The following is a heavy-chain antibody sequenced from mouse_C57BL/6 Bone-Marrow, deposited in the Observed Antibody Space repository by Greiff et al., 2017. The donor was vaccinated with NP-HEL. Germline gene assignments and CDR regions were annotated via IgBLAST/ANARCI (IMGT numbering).Heavy chain of an antibody. Sequence: QVQLQQSGPGLVAPSQSLSITCTVSGFSLTSYGVAWVRQSPGKGLEWLGVIWGVGSTNYNSALKSRLSISKDNSKSQVFLKMNRLQTDDTAMYYGASDLGYWGQGTSVTVSS. CDR2: IWGVGST. CDR3: ASDLGY. J-gene: IGHJ4*01. CDR1: GFSLTSYG. V-gene: IGHV2-6*01.